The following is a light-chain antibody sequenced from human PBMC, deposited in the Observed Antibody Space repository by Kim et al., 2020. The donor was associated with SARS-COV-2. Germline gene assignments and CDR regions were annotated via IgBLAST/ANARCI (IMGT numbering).Light chain of an antibody. CDR3: QRNSATPIT. CDR1: QSVSGNY. V-gene: IGKV3D-20*02. J-gene: IGKJ5*01. Sequence: SPHERSTVSCGGSQSVSGNYLAWYHKKPGQSPRLFIYDASSRATGIPDRFSGSGSGTDFTLTISRLKPEDFAVYSCQRNSATPITFGQGTPLEI. CDR2: DAS.